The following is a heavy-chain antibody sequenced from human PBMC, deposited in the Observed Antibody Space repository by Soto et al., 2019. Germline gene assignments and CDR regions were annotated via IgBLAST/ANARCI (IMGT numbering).Heavy chain of an antibody. Sequence: QVQLVESGGGVVQPGRSLRLSCAASGFTFSSYGMHWVRQAPGKGLEWVAVIWYDGSNKYYADSVKGRFTISRDNSKNTLYLQMNSLRAEDTAVYYCARDPNGDYPSYYYGMDVWGQGTTVTVSS. CDR2: IWYDGSNK. D-gene: IGHD4-17*01. V-gene: IGHV3-33*01. J-gene: IGHJ6*02. CDR3: ARDPNGDYPSYYYGMDV. CDR1: GFTFSSYG.